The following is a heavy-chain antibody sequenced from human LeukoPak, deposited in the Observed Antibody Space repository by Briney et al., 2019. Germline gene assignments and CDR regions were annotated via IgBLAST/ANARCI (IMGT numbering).Heavy chain of an antibody. D-gene: IGHD3-22*01. CDR2: IKQDGSEK. J-gene: IGHJ5*02. V-gene: IGHV3-7*01. CDR3: AREGRELYYYDSSGYYTNYWFDP. Sequence: GALRLSFADSGFTFRSYWMTWVRPAPGKGLEWVANIKQDGSEKYYLDSVKGRFSISRDNTKISLYLQMNSLRAEDTAVYYCAREGRELYYYDSSGYYTNYWFDPWGQGTLVTVSS. CDR1: GFTFRSYW.